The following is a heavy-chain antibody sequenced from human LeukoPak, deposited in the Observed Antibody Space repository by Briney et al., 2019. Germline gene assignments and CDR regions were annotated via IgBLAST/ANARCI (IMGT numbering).Heavy chain of an antibody. CDR3: ARDLGGSGSYYEAYDY. Sequence: SETLSLTCTVSGGSISSYYWSWIRQPAGKGLEWIGRIYTSGSTNYNPSLKSRVTMSVDTSKNQFSLKLSSVTAADTAVYYCARDLGGSGSYYEAYDYWGQGTLVTVSS. J-gene: IGHJ4*02. V-gene: IGHV4-4*07. D-gene: IGHD3-10*01. CDR2: IYTSGST. CDR1: GGSISSYY.